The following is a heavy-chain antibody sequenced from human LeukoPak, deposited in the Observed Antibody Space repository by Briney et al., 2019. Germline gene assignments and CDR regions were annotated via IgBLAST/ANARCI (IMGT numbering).Heavy chain of an antibody. CDR3: AKDRNYDILTGYNWFDP. CDR2: ISGSGGST. CDR1: GFAFSSYG. Sequence: GGSLRLSCAASGFAFSSYGMTWVRQAPGKGLEWVSAISGSGGSTYYADSVKGRFTISRDNSKNTLYLQMNSLRAEDTATYYCAKDRNYDILTGYNWFDPWGQGTLVTVSS. J-gene: IGHJ5*02. D-gene: IGHD3-9*01. V-gene: IGHV3-23*01.